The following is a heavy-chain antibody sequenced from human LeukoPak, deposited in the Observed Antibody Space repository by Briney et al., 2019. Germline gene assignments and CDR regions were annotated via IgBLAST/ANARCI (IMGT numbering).Heavy chain of an antibody. J-gene: IGHJ6*03. CDR2: ISSSSSYI. CDR1: GFTFSSYS. CDR3: AKEYSSGWYIYYYYMDV. Sequence: GRSLRLSCAASGFTFSSYSMNWVRQAPGKGLEWVSSISSSSSYIYYADSVKGRFTISRDNSKNTLYLQMNSLRAEDTAVYYCAKEYSSGWYIYYYYMDVWGKGTTVTISS. D-gene: IGHD6-19*01. V-gene: IGHV3-21*01.